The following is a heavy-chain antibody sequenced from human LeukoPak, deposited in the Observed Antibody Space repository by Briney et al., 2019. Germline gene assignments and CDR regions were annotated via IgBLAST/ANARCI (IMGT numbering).Heavy chain of an antibody. CDR3: TTLTVVTNFDY. V-gene: IGHV3-48*03. Sequence: GGSLRLSCAASGFSFSVYEMHWLRQAPGKGLEWISDISSSGTTTYYADSVKGRFTISRDNAKNSLYLQMNSLRAEDTAVYYCTTLTVVTNFDYWGQGTLVTASS. J-gene: IGHJ4*02. D-gene: IGHD3-22*01. CDR2: ISSSGTTT. CDR1: GFSFSVYE.